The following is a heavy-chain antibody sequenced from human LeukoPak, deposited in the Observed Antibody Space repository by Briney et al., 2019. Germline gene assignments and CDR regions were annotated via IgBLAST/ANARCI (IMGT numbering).Heavy chain of an antibody. Sequence: SETLSLTCTVSGGSISSSSYYWGWIRQPPGKGLEWIGSIYYSGSTYYNPSLKSRVTISVDTSKNQFSLKLSSVTAADTAVYYCARDRPYSSGPAIDYWGQGTLVTVSS. V-gene: IGHV4-39*07. D-gene: IGHD6-19*01. CDR2: IYYSGST. CDR3: ARDRPYSSGPAIDY. CDR1: GGSISSSSYY. J-gene: IGHJ4*02.